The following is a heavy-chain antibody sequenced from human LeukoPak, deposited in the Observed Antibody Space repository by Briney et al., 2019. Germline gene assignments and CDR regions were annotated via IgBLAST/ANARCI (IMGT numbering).Heavy chain of an antibody. D-gene: IGHD3-10*01. CDR1: GFTFSSYW. V-gene: IGHV3-7*01. J-gene: IGHJ4*02. CDR2: IKQDGSEK. CDR3: ARVRYYYGSGSYYTLDY. Sequence: GGSLRLSCAASGFTFSSYWMSWVRQAPGKGLEWVANIKQDGSEKYYVDSVKGRFTISRDNAKNSLYLQMNSLRAEDTAVYYCARVRYYYGSGSYYTLDYWGQGTLVAVSS.